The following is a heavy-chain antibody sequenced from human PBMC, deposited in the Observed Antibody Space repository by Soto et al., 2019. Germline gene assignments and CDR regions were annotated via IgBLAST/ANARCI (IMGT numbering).Heavy chain of an antibody. Sequence: GGALRLSWAASGFTFTNYAMGWSRQAPGKGLEWVSGTSGSGGSTYYADSVKGRFTISRDNSKSTLYLQMNSLRAEDTAVYYCAKGVSQPTEYYFDDWGQGTLVTVSS. V-gene: IGHV3-23*01. CDR1: GFTFTNYA. J-gene: IGHJ4*02. D-gene: IGHD2-2*01. CDR2: TSGSGGST. CDR3: AKGVSQPTEYYFDD.